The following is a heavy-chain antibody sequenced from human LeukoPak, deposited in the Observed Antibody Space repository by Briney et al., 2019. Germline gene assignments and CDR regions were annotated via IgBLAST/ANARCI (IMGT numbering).Heavy chain of an antibody. CDR2: ISYDGSNK. V-gene: IGHV3-30*04. Sequence: GGSLRLSCAASGFTFSSYAMHWVRQAPGKGLEWVAVISYDGSNKYYADSVKGRFTISRDNSKNTLYLQMNSLRAEDTAVYYCARLRGSWYFLDYWGQGTLVTVSS. J-gene: IGHJ4*02. CDR3: ARLRGSWYFLDY. CDR1: GFTFSSYA. D-gene: IGHD6-13*01.